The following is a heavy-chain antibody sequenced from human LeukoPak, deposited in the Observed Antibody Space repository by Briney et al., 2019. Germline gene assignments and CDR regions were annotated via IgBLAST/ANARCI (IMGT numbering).Heavy chain of an antibody. CDR1: GFTFDDYG. Sequence: RPGGSLRLSCAASGFTFDDYGMSWVRQAPGKGLEWVSGINWNGGSTGYADSVKGRFTISRDNAKNSLYLQMNSLRAEDTALYYCARAQRGYSYGYSILYFDYWGQGTLVTVSS. D-gene: IGHD5-18*01. CDR2: INWNGGST. V-gene: IGHV3-20*04. J-gene: IGHJ4*02. CDR3: ARAQRGYSYGYSILYFDY.